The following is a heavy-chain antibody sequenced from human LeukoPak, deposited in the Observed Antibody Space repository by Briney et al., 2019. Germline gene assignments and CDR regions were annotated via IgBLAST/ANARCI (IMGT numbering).Heavy chain of an antibody. CDR1: GGSISSSSYY. J-gene: IGHJ4*02. D-gene: IGHD3-3*01. Sequence: SETLSLTCTVSGGSISSSSYYWGWIRQPPGKGLEWIGSIYYSGSTYYNPSLKSRVTISVDTSKNQFSLKLSSVTAEDTAVYYCARDLELTYYDFLSGSPRNYFDYWGQGTLVTVSS. CDR3: ARDLELTYYDFLSGSPRNYFDY. CDR2: IYYSGST. V-gene: IGHV4-39*07.